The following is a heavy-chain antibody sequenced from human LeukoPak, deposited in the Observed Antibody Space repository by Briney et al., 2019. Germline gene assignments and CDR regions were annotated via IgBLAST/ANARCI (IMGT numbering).Heavy chain of an antibody. CDR3: ARGLGCSGWAVYNYHGMDV. Sequence: PGGSLRLSCAASGFTFSSYGMRWVHQAPGKGLEWVSVISYDAQDKHYAESVKGRITISRDNSQNTVYLQMTSLRAEDTAVYHCARGLGCSGWAVYNYHGMDVWGQGTTVTVSS. CDR1: GFTFSSYG. V-gene: IGHV3-30*19. J-gene: IGHJ6*02. CDR2: ISYDAQDK. D-gene: IGHD6-19*01.